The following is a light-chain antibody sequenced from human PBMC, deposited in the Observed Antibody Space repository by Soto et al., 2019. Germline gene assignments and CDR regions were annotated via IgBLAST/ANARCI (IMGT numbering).Light chain of an antibody. CDR2: TAS. V-gene: IGKV1-39*01. CDR3: QQYETFSGT. Sequence: DIRMTQSPSSLSASVGDTVTITCRASQSISSHLNWYQQKPGKAPNLLMYTASNLQSGVPSRFSGSGSGTDFTLTISSLQPEDFATYYCQQYETFSGTFGPGTKVEI. CDR1: QSISSH. J-gene: IGKJ1*01.